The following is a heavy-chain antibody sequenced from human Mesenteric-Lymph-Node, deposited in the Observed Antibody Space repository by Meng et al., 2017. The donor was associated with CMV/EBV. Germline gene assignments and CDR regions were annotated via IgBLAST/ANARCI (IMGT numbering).Heavy chain of an antibody. V-gene: IGHV1-2*02. D-gene: IGHD1-26*01. CDR2: ISPDTVAT. J-gene: IGHJ6*02. CDR3: AREEPSLTSPLMDV. Sequence: ASVKVSCKASGYTFTGYYMHWVRQAPGQGLEWMGRISPDTVATNYAQKFQGRVTMTRDSSISTVYMELNSLRSDDTAVYYCAREEPSLTSPLMDVWGQGTTVTVSS. CDR1: GYTFTGYY.